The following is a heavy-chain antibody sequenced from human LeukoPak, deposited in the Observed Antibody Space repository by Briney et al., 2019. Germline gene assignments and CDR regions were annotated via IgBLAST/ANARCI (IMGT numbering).Heavy chain of an antibody. J-gene: IGHJ4*02. V-gene: IGHV1-18*04. CDR3: ARVVEIVVVVAATPYYFDY. D-gene: IGHD2-15*01. Sequence: GASVKVSCKASGYTFTSYGISWVRQAPGQGLEWMGWISTYNGNTNYAQKLQGRVTMTTDTSTSTAYMELRSLRSDDTAVYHCARVVEIVVVVAATPYYFDYWGQGTPVTVSS. CDR1: GYTFTSYG. CDR2: ISTYNGNT.